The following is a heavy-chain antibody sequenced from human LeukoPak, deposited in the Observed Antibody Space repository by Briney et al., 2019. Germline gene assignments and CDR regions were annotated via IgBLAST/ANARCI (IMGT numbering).Heavy chain of an antibody. CDR1: RLTFDRYA. Sequence: GRSLRLFCATSRLTFDRYAILWVRQAPGKGLEWVSGYGWSTVSVDYAYSVKGRVTISRDNAKKSLYLQMNSLRPEDTALYYCTKGRNSGSYYRGWGGEFDYWGQGILVTVSS. V-gene: IGHV3-9*01. CDR2: YGWSTVSV. J-gene: IGHJ4*02. CDR3: TKGRNSGSYYRGWGGEFDY. D-gene: IGHD1-26*01.